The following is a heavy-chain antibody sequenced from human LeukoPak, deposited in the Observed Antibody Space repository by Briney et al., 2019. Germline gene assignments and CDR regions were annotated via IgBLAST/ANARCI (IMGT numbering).Heavy chain of an antibody. D-gene: IGHD7-27*01. Sequence: ASVKVSCKASGYTFTSYGISWVRQAPGQGLEWMGWISAYNGNTNYAQKLQGRVTMTTDTSTSTAYMELRSLRSDDTAVYYCATDPKRTGDPTSDAFDIWGQGTMVTVSS. CDR3: ATDPKRTGDPTSDAFDI. V-gene: IGHV1-18*01. CDR2: ISAYNGNT. J-gene: IGHJ3*02. CDR1: GYTFTSYG.